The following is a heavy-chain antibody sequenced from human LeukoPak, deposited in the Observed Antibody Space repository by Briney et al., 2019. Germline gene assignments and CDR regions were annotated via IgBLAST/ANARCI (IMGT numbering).Heavy chain of an antibody. D-gene: IGHD3-10*01. CDR1: GGSISSGNYH. CDR3: ARDREAYGSGLHYYYYMDV. V-gene: IGHV4-30-4*08. J-gene: IGHJ6*03. Sequence: SSQTLSLTCTVSGGSISSGNYHWSWIRQPPGKGLEWIGYIYYSGKTYYNPSLKSRVTISVDTSKNQFSLKLRSLTAADTAVYYCARDREAYGSGLHYYYYMDVWGKGTTVTVSS. CDR2: IYYSGKT.